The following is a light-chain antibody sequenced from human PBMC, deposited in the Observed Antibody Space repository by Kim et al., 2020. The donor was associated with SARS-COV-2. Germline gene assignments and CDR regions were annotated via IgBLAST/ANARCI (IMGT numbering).Light chain of an antibody. CDR3: GTWDSSLSAV. CDR2: DNN. V-gene: IGLV1-51*01. Sequence: QSVLTQPPSVSAAPGQKVTISCSGSSSNIGNNYVSWYQQLPGTAPKLLIYDNNKRPSGIPDRFSGSKSGTSATLGITGLRTGDEADYYCGTWDSSLSAVFGGGTQLTVL. CDR1: SSNIGNNY. J-gene: IGLJ3*02.